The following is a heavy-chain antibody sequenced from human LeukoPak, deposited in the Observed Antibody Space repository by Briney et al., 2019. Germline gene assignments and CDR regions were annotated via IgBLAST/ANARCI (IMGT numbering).Heavy chain of an antibody. CDR2: INPSGGST. V-gene: IGHV1-46*01. Sequence: ASVKVSCKASGGTFSSYAISWVRQAPGQGLEWMGIINPSGGSTSYAQKFQGRVTMTRDTSTSTVYMELSSLRSEDTAVYYCARAATGDPFDYWGQGTLVTVSS. J-gene: IGHJ4*02. CDR1: GGTFSSYA. D-gene: IGHD2-21*02. CDR3: ARAATGDPFDY.